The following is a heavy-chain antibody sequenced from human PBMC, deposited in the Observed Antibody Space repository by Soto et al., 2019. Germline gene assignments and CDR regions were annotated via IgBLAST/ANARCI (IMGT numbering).Heavy chain of an antibody. CDR3: ARRPDAFDI. Sequence: PGRTPRLSGAGSPSTFTDFTMTCVRPAQGKGLEWVSAISGDGLSTYYAGSVKGRFTISRDNSKTTLYLQMNSLRADYTAVYYCARRPDAFDIWGRGTRGIFSS. CDR2: ISGDGLST. V-gene: IGHV3-23*01. CDR1: PSTFTDFT. J-gene: IGHJ3*02.